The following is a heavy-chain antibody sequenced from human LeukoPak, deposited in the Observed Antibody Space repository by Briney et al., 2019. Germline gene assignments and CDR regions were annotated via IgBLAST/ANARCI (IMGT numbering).Heavy chain of an antibody. D-gene: IGHD2-15*01. V-gene: IGHV3-53*01. CDR3: ARDLRHSTHDYYYGMDV. J-gene: IGHJ6*02. CDR1: GFTVSGFY. CDR2: IYSDGTT. Sequence: GGSLRLSCVASGFTVSGFYMSWVRQAPGKGLEWVSVIYSDGTTYYADSVQGRFTISRDNSKNTLYLQMNSLRAEDTTIYYCARDLRHSTHDYYYGMDVWGQGATVTVSS.